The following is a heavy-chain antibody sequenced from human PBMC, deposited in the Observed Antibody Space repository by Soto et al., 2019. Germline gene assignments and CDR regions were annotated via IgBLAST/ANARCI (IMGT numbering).Heavy chain of an antibody. CDR2: IYHSGST. J-gene: IGHJ4*02. CDR1: GGSISSSNW. V-gene: IGHV4-4*02. Sequence: QVQLQESGPGLVKPSGTLSLTCAVSGGSISSSNWWSWVRQPPGKGLEWIGEIYHSGSTNYNPSLKSRVTISVDTSKNQFSLKLSSVTAADTAVYYCARRGARSPRPHYDWCFDYWGQGTLVTVSS. D-gene: IGHD3-3*01. CDR3: ARRGARSPRPHYDWCFDY.